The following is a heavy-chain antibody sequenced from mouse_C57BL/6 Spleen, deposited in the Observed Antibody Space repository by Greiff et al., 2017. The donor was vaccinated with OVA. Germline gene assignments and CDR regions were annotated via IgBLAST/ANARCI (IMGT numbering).Heavy chain of an antibody. CDR1: GYTFTSYW. CDR3: ASGNYGSRMDY. D-gene: IGHD1-1*01. J-gene: IGHJ2*01. CDR2: IDPSDSYT. V-gene: IGHV1-59*01. Sequence: QVQLQQPGAELVRPGTSVKLSCKASGYTFTSYWMHWVKQRPGQGLEWIGVIDPSDSYTNYKQKFKGKATLTVDTSSSTAYMQLSSLTSEDSADYYCASGNYGSRMDYWGQGTTLTVSS.